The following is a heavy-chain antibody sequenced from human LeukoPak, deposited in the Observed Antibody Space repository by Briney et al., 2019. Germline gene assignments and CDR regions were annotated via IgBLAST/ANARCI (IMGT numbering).Heavy chain of an antibody. J-gene: IGHJ4*02. D-gene: IGHD3-22*01. V-gene: IGHV3-23*01. CDR1: GFTFSSYA. Sequence: GGSLRLSCAASGFTFSSYAMSWVRQAPGKGLEWVSAISGSGGSTYYADSVKSRFTISRDNSKNTLYLQMNSLRAEDTAVYYCAASISSGYQYYFDYWGQGTLVTVSS. CDR3: AASISSGYQYYFDY. CDR2: ISGSGGST.